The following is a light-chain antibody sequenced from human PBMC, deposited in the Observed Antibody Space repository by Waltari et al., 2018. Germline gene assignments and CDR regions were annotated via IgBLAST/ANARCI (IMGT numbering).Light chain of an antibody. CDR3: QQYYSTPPRT. CDR2: WAS. CDR1: QSVLYSSNNKNY. V-gene: IGKV4-1*01. J-gene: IGKJ1*01. Sequence: DILMTQSPDSLPVSLGERATITCTSSQSVLYSSNNKNYLAWYKQKPGQPAKLLIYWASTRESGVPDRFSGSGSGTDVTLTISSLQAEDVEVYYCQQYYSTPPRTFGQGTKVEIK.